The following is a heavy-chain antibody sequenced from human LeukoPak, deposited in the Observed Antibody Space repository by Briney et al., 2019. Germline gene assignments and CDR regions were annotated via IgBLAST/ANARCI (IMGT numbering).Heavy chain of an antibody. CDR1: GYTFTSNY. V-gene: IGHV1-2*02. D-gene: IGHD6-19*01. J-gene: IGHJ4*02. CDR2: INPNSGGT. Sequence: ASVKVSCRAFGYTFTSNYIHWVRQAPGQGLEWMGWINPNSGGTNYAQKFQGRVTMTRDTSISTAYMELSRLRSDDTAVYYCARDGIAVAGTFDYWGQGTLVTVSS. CDR3: ARDGIAVAGTFDY.